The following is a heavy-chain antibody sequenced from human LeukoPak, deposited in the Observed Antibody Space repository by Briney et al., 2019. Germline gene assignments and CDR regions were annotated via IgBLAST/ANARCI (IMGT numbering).Heavy chain of an antibody. D-gene: IGHD3-22*01. V-gene: IGHV1-69*04. CDR1: GGTFSSYA. CDR3: ARWATYYYDSSGYYPPKYYFDY. CDR2: IIPILGIA. J-gene: IGHJ4*02. Sequence: SVKVSCKASGGTFSSYAISWVRQAPGQGLEWMGRIIPILGIANYAQKFQGRVTITADKSTSTAYMELSSLRSEDTAVYYCARWATYYYDSSGYYPPKYYFDYWGQGTLVTVSS.